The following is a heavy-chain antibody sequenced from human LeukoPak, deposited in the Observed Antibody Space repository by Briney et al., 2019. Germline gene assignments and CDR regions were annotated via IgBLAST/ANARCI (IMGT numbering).Heavy chain of an antibody. J-gene: IGHJ4*02. Sequence: ASVKVSCKASGYTFTGYYMHWVRQAPGQGLEWMGWINPNSGGTNYAQKFQGRVTMTRDTSISTAYMELSRLRSDDTAVYYCARDAHFSSSGSYLPFDYWGQGTLVTVSS. CDR3: ARDAHFSSSGSYLPFDY. CDR1: GYTFTGYY. CDR2: INPNSGGT. V-gene: IGHV1-2*02. D-gene: IGHD3-10*01.